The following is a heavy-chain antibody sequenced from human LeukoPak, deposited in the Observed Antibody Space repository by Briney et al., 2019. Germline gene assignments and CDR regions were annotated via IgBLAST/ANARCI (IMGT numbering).Heavy chain of an antibody. CDR1: GFTFSSYW. CDR2: IKQDGSEK. V-gene: IGHV3-7*01. J-gene: IGHJ4*02. Sequence: PGGSLRLSCAASGFTFSSYWMSWVRQAPGKGLEWVANIKQDGSEKYYVDSVKGRFTISRDNAKNSLYLQMNSLRAEDTAMYYCARDYYDSSGYYYFDYWGQGTLVTVSS. D-gene: IGHD3-22*01. CDR3: ARDYYDSSGYYYFDY.